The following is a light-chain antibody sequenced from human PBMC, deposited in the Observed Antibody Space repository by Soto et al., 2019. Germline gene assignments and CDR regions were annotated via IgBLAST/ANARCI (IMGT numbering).Light chain of an antibody. CDR1: RSDIGDYNY. J-gene: IGLJ1*01. Sequence: QSALSQPASVSGSPGQSITISCTGTRSDIGDYNYVSWYQQRPGKAPKLVIYEVTNRPSGVSDRFSGSKSGNTASLAISGLQAEDEADYYGLSFTVRSTPYVFGTGTKVTVL. V-gene: IGLV2-14*01. CDR3: LSFTVRSTPYV. CDR2: EVT.